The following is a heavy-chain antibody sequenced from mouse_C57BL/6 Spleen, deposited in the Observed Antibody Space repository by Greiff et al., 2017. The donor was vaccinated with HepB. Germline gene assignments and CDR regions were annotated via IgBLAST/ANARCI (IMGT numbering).Heavy chain of an antibody. D-gene: IGHD1-1*02. Sequence: EVQWVESGGDLVKPGGSLKLSCAASGFTFSSYGMSWVRQTPDKRLEWVATISSGGSYTYYPDSVKGRFTISRDNAKNTLYLQMSSLKSEDTAMYYCARHGGNFDYWGQGTTLTVSS. J-gene: IGHJ2*01. CDR3: ARHGGNFDY. CDR2: ISSGGSYT. V-gene: IGHV5-6*01. CDR1: GFTFSSYG.